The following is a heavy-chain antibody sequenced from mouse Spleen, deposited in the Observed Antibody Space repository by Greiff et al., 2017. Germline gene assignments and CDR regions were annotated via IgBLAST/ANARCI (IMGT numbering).Heavy chain of an antibody. CDR2: ISSGGGST. J-gene: IGHJ2*01. D-gene: IGHD2-1*01. V-gene: IGHV5-12-1*01. CDR3: ARDPYYGNYHFDY. Sequence: EVQLVESGGGLVKLGGSLKLSCAASGFTFSSYYMSWVRQTPEKRLEWVATISSGGGSTYYPDSVKGRFTISRDNAKNTLYLQMSSLNSEDTAVYYCARDPYYGNYHFDYWGQGTTLTVSS. CDR1: GFTFSSYY.